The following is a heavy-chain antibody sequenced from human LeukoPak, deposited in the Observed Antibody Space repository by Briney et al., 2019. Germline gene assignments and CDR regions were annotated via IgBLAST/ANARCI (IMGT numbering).Heavy chain of an antibody. Sequence: SETLSLTCTVSGGSISNSYWSWSRQPPGKGLEWIGYISYSGSTNYNPSLTSRVTISVDTSKSQFSLKLSSVTTADTALYYCARGGCSSISCYYYYGMDVWGQGTTVTVSS. D-gene: IGHD2-2*01. CDR1: GGSISNSY. V-gene: IGHV4-59*01. CDR3: ARGGCSSISCYYYYGMDV. CDR2: ISYSGST. J-gene: IGHJ6*02.